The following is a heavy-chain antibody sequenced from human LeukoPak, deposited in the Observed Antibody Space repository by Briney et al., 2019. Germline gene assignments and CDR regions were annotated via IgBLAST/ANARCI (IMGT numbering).Heavy chain of an antibody. J-gene: IGHJ3*02. CDR3: ARDPRTTKNAFDI. CDR2: INPNSGGT. Sequence: ASMKVSCKASGCTFTGYYMHLMRQAPGQGLEWMGWINPNSGGTNYAQKFQGRVTVTRDTTISTAYMELSSLRSDDTAVYYCARDPRTTKNAFDIWGKGTMVTVSS. V-gene: IGHV1-2*02. CDR1: GCTFTGYY. D-gene: IGHD4-11*01.